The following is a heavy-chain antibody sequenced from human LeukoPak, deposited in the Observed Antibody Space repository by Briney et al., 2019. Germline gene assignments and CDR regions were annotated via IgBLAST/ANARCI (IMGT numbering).Heavy chain of an antibody. CDR2: IYHSGST. J-gene: IGHJ4*02. Sequence: SETLSLTCTVSGYSISSDYYWGWIRQPPGRGLEWIGTIYHSGSTYYNPSLKSRVTISVDTSKNQFSLKLSSMTAADTAVYYCARGVVAAPTNFDYWGQGTLVTVSS. CDR3: ARGVVAAPTNFDY. D-gene: IGHD2-15*01. V-gene: IGHV4-38-2*02. CDR1: GYSISSDYY.